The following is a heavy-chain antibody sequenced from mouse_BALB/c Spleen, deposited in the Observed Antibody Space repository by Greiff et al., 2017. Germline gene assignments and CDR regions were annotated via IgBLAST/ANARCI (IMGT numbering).Heavy chain of an antibody. CDR3: ARSPVQYYFDY. CDR1: GYTFTSYW. Sequence: VQLQQSGAELAKPGASVKMSCKASGYTFTSYWMHWVKQRPGQGLEWIGYINPSTGYTEYNQKFKDKATLTADKSSSTAYMQLSSLTSEDSAVYYCARSPVQYYFDYGGQGTTLTVSS. CDR2: INPSTGYT. V-gene: IGHV1-7*01. J-gene: IGHJ2*01. D-gene: IGHD1-1*01.